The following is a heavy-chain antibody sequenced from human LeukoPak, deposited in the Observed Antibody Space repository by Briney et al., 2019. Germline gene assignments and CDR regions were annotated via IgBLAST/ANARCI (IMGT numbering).Heavy chain of an antibody. CDR1: GYTLTELP. CDR2: FDPDDGET. J-gene: IGHJ4*02. Sequence: ASVKVSCKVSGYTLTELPIHWVQQAPGKGLEWMGGFDPDDGETVYAQTFQGRVTMTEDTSSDTASMELSSLRSEDTAVYYCATGTSGSYYVGIVRPIDYWGQGTLVTVSS. CDR3: ATGTSGSYYVGIVRPIDY. D-gene: IGHD1-26*01. V-gene: IGHV1-24*01.